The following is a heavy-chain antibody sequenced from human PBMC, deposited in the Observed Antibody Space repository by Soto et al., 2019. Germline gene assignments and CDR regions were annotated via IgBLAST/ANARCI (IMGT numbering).Heavy chain of an antibody. V-gene: IGHV3-33*01. CDR1: GFTFSSYG. CDR3: ARHPWATRIFGYFDY. Sequence: ESGGGVVQPGRSLRLSCAASGFTFSSYGMHWVRQAPGKGLEWVAVIWYDGSNKYYADSVKGRFTISRDNSKNTLYLQMNSRRAADTAVYYCARHPWATRIFGYFDYWGQGTLVTVSS. CDR2: IWYDGSNK. D-gene: IGHD2-15*01. J-gene: IGHJ4*02.